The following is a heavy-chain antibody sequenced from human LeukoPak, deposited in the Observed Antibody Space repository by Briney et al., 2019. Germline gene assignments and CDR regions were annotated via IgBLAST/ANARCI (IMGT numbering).Heavy chain of an antibody. D-gene: IGHD3-3*01. J-gene: IGHJ4*02. CDR3: AGGDFWSGYYIEAY. V-gene: IGHV1-2*02. Sequence: ASVKVSCKASGYTFTRYNMHWVRQAPGQGLEWMGWINPNSGGTNYAQKFQGRVTMTRDTSISTAYMELSRLRSDDTAVYYCAGGDFWSGYYIEAYWGQGTLVTVSS. CDR1: GYTFTRYN. CDR2: INPNSGGT.